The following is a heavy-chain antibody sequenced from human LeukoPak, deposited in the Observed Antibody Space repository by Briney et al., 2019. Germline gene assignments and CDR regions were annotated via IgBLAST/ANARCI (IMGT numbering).Heavy chain of an antibody. CDR1: GGTNYA. D-gene: IGHD4-17*01. CDR3: ARGDYDDSGDFRTLEY. CDR2: IIPLLDAA. J-gene: IGHJ4*02. Sequence: GASVKVSCTVSGGTNYAISWVRLVSGQGLEWLGGIIPLLDAANSAQKFQGRVTFTADKLTRTAYMELSSLRSEDTAVYYCARGDYDDSGDFRTLEYWGQGTLVTVSS. V-gene: IGHV1-69*10.